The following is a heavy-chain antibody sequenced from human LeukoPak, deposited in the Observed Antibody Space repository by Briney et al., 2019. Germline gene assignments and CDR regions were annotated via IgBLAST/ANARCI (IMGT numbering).Heavy chain of an antibody. CDR2: INAGNGNT. J-gene: IGHJ4*02. Sequence: RGESLKISCKGSGYTFTSYAMHWVRQAPGQRLEWMGWINAGNGNTKYSQEFQGRVTITRDTSASTAYMELSSPRSEDMAVYYCARFSGYCSGGSCYSGHFDYWGQGTLVTVSS. CDR1: GYTFTSYA. D-gene: IGHD2-15*01. V-gene: IGHV1-3*03. CDR3: ARFSGYCSGGSCYSGHFDY.